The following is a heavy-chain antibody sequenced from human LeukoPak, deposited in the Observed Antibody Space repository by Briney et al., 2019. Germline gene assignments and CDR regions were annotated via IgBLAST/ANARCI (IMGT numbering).Heavy chain of an antibody. V-gene: IGHV3-48*01. CDR3: DVMLYAHFDC. CDR1: GFTFNTYG. D-gene: IGHD2-8*01. Sequence: PGGSLRLSCAASGFTFNTYGMNWVLQAPGKGLEWISYISSDSSNTYYADSVKGRFIISRDNAKNSLFLHMYSLRAEHTAVSYCDVMLYAHFDCWGQGALVTVSS. CDR2: ISSDSSNT. J-gene: IGHJ4*02.